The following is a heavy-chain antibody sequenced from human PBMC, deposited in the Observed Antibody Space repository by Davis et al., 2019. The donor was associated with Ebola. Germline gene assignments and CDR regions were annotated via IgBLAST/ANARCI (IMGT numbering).Heavy chain of an antibody. V-gene: IGHV1-2*02. J-gene: IGHJ5*02. D-gene: IGHD6-19*01. Sequence: ASVKVSCKASGYTFTGYYMHWVRQAPGQGLEWMGWINPNSGGTNYAQKFQGRVTMTRDTSISTAYMELRSLRSDDTAVYYCARDVKVAVAANWFDPWGQGTLVTVSS. CDR1: GYTFTGYY. CDR2: INPNSGGT. CDR3: ARDVKVAVAANWFDP.